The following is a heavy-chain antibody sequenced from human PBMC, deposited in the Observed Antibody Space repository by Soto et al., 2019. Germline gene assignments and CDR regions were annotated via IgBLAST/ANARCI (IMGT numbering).Heavy chain of an antibody. J-gene: IGHJ6*02. CDR3: ARDDILTGRYYYYGMDV. CDR2: IWYDGSNK. Sequence: GGSLRLSCAASGLTFSSYGMHWVRQAPGKGLEWVAVIWYDGSNKYYADSVKGRFTISRDNSKNTLYLQMNSLRAEDTAVYYCARDDILTGRYYYYGMDVWGQGTTVTVSS. D-gene: IGHD3-9*01. V-gene: IGHV3-33*01. CDR1: GLTFSSYG.